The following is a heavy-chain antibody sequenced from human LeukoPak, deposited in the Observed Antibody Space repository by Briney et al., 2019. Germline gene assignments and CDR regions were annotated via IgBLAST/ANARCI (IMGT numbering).Heavy chain of an antibody. D-gene: IGHD2-15*01. J-gene: IGHJ5*02. V-gene: IGHV3-21*01. CDR2: ISSSSSYI. Sequence: GGSLRLSCAASGFTFSSYSMNWVRQAPGKGLEWVSSISSSSSYIYYADSVKGRFTISRDNAKNSLYLQMNSLRAEDTAVYYCARLMVVAAMVIEAFDPWGQGTLVTVSS. CDR1: GFTFSSYS. CDR3: ARLMVVAAMVIEAFDP.